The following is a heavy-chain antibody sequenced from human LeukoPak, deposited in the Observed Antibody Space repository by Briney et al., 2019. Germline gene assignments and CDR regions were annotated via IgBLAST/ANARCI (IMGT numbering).Heavy chain of an antibody. CDR1: GYTFTGYY. CDR2: INPNSGGT. V-gene: IGHV1-2*02. CDR3: ARVEMATISVDY. D-gene: IGHD5-24*01. J-gene: IGHJ4*02. Sequence: ASVKVSCKAPGYTFTGYYMHWVRQAPGQGLEWMGWINPNSGGTNYAQKFQGRVTMTRDTSIRTAYIALSRLRSDDTAVYYCARVEMATISVDYWGQGALVTVSS.